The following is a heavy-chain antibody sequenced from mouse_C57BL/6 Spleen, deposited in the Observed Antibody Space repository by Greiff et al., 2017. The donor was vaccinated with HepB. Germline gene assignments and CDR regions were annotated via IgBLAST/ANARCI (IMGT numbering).Heavy chain of an antibody. CDR1: GYTFTSYW. Sequence: QVQLQQPGAELVRPGSSVKLSCKASGYTFTSYWMHWVKQRPIQGLEWIGNIDPSDSETHYNQKFKDKATLTVYKSSSTAYMQLSSLTSEDSAVYYCAREGVGLPFDYWGQGTTLTVSS. CDR2: IDPSDSET. CDR3: AREGVGLPFDY. V-gene: IGHV1-52*01. J-gene: IGHJ2*01. D-gene: IGHD4-1*01.